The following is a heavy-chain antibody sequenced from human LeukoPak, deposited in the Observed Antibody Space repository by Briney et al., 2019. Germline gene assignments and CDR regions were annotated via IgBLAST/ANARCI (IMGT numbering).Heavy chain of an antibody. CDR3: ARLHSYAYHY. CDR1: GYSFTRNW. V-gene: IGHV5-51*03. D-gene: IGHD3-16*01. J-gene: IGHJ4*02. CDR2: IYPGDSDT. Sequence: PGESLKISCKGSGYSFTRNWIGWVRHMPGKGLEWMGIIYPGDSDTRYSPSFQGQVTISADKSISTAYLLWSSLKASDTAMYYCARLHSYAYHYWGQGTLVTVSS.